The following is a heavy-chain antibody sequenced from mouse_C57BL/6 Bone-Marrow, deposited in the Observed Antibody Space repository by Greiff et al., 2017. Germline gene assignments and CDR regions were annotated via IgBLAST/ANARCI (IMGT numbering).Heavy chain of an antibody. D-gene: IGHD1-1*01. CDR2: IDPSDSYT. V-gene: IGHV1-69*01. CDR1: GYTFTSYW. CDR3: ALFITSVVGYFDY. J-gene: IGHJ2*01. Sequence: QVQLQQPGAELVMPGASVKLSCKASGYTFTSYWMHWVKQRPGQGLEWIGEIDPSDSYTNYNHKFKGKSTLTVDKSSSTSFMQLRSLPSEYSAVYYCALFITSVVGYFDYWGQGTTLTVSS.